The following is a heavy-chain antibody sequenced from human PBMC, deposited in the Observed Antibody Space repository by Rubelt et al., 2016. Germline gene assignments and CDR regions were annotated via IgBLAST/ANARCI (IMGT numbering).Heavy chain of an antibody. CDR2: INHSGST. Sequence: QVQLQQWGAGLLKPSETLSLTCAVYGGSFSGYSWSWIRQPPGKGLAWIGEINHSGSTNYNPSLKSRVTISVDTPKNQLSLKLTSVTAADTAVYYCARSNYFDYWGQGTLVTVSS. CDR1: GGSFSGYS. J-gene: IGHJ4*02. V-gene: IGHV4-34*01. CDR3: ARSNYFDY.